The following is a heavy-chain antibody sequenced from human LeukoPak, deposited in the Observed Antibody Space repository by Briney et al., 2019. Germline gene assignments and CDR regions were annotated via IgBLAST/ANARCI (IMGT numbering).Heavy chain of an antibody. D-gene: IGHD6-19*01. Sequence: PGGSLRLSCAASGFTFSDYEMNWVRQAPGKGLEWRSYITGSGTIIYYADSVKGRFTISRDNAKNSLYLQMNSLRAEDTAIYYCVRDATPQYRSGLVFFDYWGQGTLVSVSS. CDR2: ITGSGTII. CDR1: GFTFSDYE. J-gene: IGHJ4*02. V-gene: IGHV3-48*03. CDR3: VRDATPQYRSGLVFFDY.